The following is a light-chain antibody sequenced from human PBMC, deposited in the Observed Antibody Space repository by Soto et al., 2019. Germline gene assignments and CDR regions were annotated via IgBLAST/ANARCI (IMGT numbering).Light chain of an antibody. Sequence: QSVLTQPPSVSGAPGQRVTISCTGSSSNIGAGYDVHWYQQLPGTAPKLLIYGNSNRPSGVPDRFSGSKSGTSASLAITGVQAEDDEDDYCQSYDSSLNGYVVFGGGTKLTVL. CDR3: QSYDSSLNGYVV. J-gene: IGLJ2*01. CDR2: GNS. V-gene: IGLV1-40*01. CDR1: SSNIGAGYD.